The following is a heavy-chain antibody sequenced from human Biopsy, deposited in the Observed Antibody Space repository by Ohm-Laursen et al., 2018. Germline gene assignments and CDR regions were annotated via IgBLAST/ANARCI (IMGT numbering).Heavy chain of an antibody. Sequence: PSQTLSLTCTVSGGSFTGHYWTWIRQPPGKGLEWIGHISHTGYTSYKSSLKSRVTISLDTSRKHFSLRLTSLAAADTAVYYCARGSNEYGGLYFPHWGQGTLVTVSP. CDR1: GGSFTGHY. V-gene: IGHV4-59*11. J-gene: IGHJ1*01. CDR3: ARGSNEYGGLYFPH. CDR2: ISHTGYT. D-gene: IGHD4-23*01.